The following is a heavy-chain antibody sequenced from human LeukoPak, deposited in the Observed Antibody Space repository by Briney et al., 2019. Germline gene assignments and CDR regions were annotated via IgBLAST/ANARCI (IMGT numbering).Heavy chain of an antibody. CDR2: INPNSGGT. J-gene: IGHJ4*02. CDR1: GYTFTGHY. CDR3: ATWYNWNDEGIDY. D-gene: IGHD1-20*01. Sequence: ASLKVSCKASGYTFTGHYMHWGRQAPGPGLEWMGWINPNSGGTNYEQKFQGRVTMTRNTSISTAYMELSSLRSEDTAVYYCATWYNWNDEGIDYWGQGTLVIVSS. V-gene: IGHV1-2*02.